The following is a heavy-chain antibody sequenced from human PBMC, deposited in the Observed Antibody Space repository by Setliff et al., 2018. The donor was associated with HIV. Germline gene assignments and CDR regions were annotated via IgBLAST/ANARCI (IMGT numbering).Heavy chain of an antibody. J-gene: IGHJ5*01. CDR1: GGSISGNA. CDR2: SSTSGCT. Sequence: PSETLSLTCSVSGGSISGNAWSWIRQPPGKGLEWIGYSSTSGCTNCNPSLESRVTISVDTSKNQVSLKLRSVTAADTAFYYCARTRYYYDSSDRYWVIDSWGPGTLVTVSS. CDR3: ARTRYYYDSSDRYWVIDS. V-gene: IGHV4-4*08. D-gene: IGHD3-22*01.